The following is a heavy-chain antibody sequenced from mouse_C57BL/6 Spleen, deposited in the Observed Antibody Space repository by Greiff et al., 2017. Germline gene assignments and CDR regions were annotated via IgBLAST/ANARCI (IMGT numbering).Heavy chain of an antibody. CDR1: GYTFTSYW. Sequence: VQLQQSGAELVKPGASVKLSCKASGYTFTSYWMQWVKQRPGQGLEWIGEIDPSDSYTNYNQKFKGKATLTVDTSSSTAYMQLSSLTSEDSAVYYCARGTTVVATGYFDVWGTGTTVTVSS. V-gene: IGHV1-50*01. J-gene: IGHJ1*03. CDR3: ARGTTVVATGYFDV. CDR2: IDPSDSYT. D-gene: IGHD1-1*01.